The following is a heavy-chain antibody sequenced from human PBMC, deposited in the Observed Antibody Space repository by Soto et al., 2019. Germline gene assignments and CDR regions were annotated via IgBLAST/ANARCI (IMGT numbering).Heavy chain of an antibody. CDR3: VRVQGVAVIESEEYWFDP. V-gene: IGHV4-34*01. Sequence: SETLSLTCAVYGGSFSAYSWTWIRQPPGKGQEWIGEINHSGSTNYNPSLKSRVTLTVDTSKNQFSLNLRAVTAADTAVYYCVRVQGVAVIESEEYWFDPWGQGTPVTVSS. J-gene: IGHJ5*02. D-gene: IGHD6-19*01. CDR1: GGSFSAYS. CDR2: INHSGST.